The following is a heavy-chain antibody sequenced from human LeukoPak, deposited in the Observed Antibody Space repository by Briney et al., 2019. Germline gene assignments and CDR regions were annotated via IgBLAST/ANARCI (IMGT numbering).Heavy chain of an antibody. CDR3: ARVYCSGGACYSLDY. J-gene: IGHJ4*02. V-gene: IGHV4-30-4*08. Sequence: PSQTLSLTCTVSGGPISSGAYYWSWIPQPPGKGLEWIGYIYYSGTTYYNPSLKSRVTISVDTCKNQFSLKLRSVTATDTAVYYCARVYCSGGACYSLDYWGQGTLVTVSS. CDR2: IYYSGTT. D-gene: IGHD2-15*01. CDR1: GGPISSGAYY.